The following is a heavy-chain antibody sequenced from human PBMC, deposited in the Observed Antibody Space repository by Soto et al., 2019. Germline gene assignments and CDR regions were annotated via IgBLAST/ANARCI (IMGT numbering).Heavy chain of an antibody. CDR2: IIPIFGTA. Sequence: QVQLVQSGAEVKKPGSSVKVSCKASGGTFSSYAISWVRQAPGQGLEWMGGIIPIFGTANYAQKFQGRVTITADESTRTAYMELSSLRSEDTAVYYCARHSSIAALPEYYFDYWGQGTLVTVSS. CDR1: GGTFSSYA. V-gene: IGHV1-69*12. CDR3: ARHSSIAALPEYYFDY. J-gene: IGHJ4*02. D-gene: IGHD6-6*01.